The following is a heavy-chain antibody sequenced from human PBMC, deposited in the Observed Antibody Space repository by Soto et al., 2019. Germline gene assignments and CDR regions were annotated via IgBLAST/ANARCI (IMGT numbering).Heavy chain of an antibody. D-gene: IGHD2-15*01. CDR3: ARSYCSGGSCFHTNWFDP. CDR1: GGTFSSYA. Sequence: QVQLVQSGAEVKKPGSSVKVSCKASGGTFSSYAISWVRQAPGQGLEWMGGIIPIFGTANYAQKFQGRVTITADESTSTAYMELSSLRSEDTAVYYCARSYCSGGSCFHTNWFDPWGQGTLVTVS. V-gene: IGHV1-69*12. CDR2: IIPIFGTA. J-gene: IGHJ5*02.